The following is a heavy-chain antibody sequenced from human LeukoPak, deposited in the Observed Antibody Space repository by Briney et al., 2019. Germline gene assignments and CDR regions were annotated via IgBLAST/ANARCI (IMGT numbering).Heavy chain of an antibody. CDR2: IWYDGSNK. CDR3: ARVRGDDKYSSGWYLDY. J-gene: IGHJ4*02. D-gene: IGHD6-19*01. V-gene: IGHV3-33*01. CDR1: GFTFSAYG. Sequence: GGSLRLACAASGFTFSAYGMHWVRQAPGKGLEWVAVIWYDGSNKYYADSVKGRFTISRDNSKNTLYLQMNSLRAEDTAVYYCARVRGDDKYSSGWYLDYWGQGTLVTVSS.